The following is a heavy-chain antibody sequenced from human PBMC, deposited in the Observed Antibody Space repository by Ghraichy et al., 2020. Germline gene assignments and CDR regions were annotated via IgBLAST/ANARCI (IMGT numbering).Heavy chain of an antibody. J-gene: IGHJ6*02. V-gene: IGHV1-46*03. Sequence: ASVKVSCKASGYIFTNYYMHWVRQAPGQGLEWMGTINPSGRSTSYAQKFQGRVTMTRDTSTNTVYMELSILRSEDTAVYYCVRDQQLEGPGRSYHYYGMDIWGQGTTVAVSS. CDR1: GYIFTNYY. CDR2: INPSGRST. D-gene: IGHD1-1*01. CDR3: VRDQQLEGPGRSYHYYGMDI.